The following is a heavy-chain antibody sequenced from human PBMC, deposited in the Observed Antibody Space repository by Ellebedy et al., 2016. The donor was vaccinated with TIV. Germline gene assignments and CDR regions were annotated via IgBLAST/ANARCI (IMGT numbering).Heavy chain of an antibody. J-gene: IGHJ3*02. CDR3: ARAYDFWSGYPKDDAFDI. V-gene: IGHV1-3*01. D-gene: IGHD3-3*01. Sequence: AASVKVSCKASGYTFTRYAIHWVRQARGQRLEWMGWINAGNGNTKYSQKFQGRVTIPRDTSASTAYMELSSLRSEDTALYYCARAYDFWSGYPKDDAFDIWGQGTMVTVSS. CDR2: INAGNGNT. CDR1: GYTFTRYA.